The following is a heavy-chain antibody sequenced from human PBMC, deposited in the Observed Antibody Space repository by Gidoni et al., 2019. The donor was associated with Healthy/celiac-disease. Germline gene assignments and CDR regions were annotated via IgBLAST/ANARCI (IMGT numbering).Heavy chain of an antibody. CDR3: ASPDCISTSCYLWGAFDI. J-gene: IGHJ3*02. D-gene: IGHD2-2*01. CDR1: GFTFSSYA. V-gene: IGHV3-30-3*01. Sequence: QVQLVASGGGVVQPGRSLRLSCAASGFTFSSYAMHWVRQAPGKGLEWVAVISYDGSNKYYADAVKGRFTISRDNSKNTLYLQMNSLRAEDTAVYYCASPDCISTSCYLWGAFDIWGQGTMVTVSS. CDR2: ISYDGSNK.